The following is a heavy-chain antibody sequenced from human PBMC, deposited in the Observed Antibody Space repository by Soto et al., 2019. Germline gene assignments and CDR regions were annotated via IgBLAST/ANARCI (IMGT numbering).Heavy chain of an antibody. Sequence: ASVKVSCKASGDTFSSYAISWVRQAPGQGLEWMGGIIPIFGTANYAQKFQGRVTITADKSTSTAYMELSSLRSEDTAVYYCARGKKGKLPLGWFDPWGQGTLVTVSS. J-gene: IGHJ5*02. V-gene: IGHV1-69*06. CDR1: GDTFSSYA. CDR3: ARGKKGKLPLGWFDP. D-gene: IGHD2-15*01. CDR2: IIPIFGTA.